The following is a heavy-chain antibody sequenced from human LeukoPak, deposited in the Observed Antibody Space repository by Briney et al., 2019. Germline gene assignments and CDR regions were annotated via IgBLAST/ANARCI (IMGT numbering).Heavy chain of an antibody. CDR1: GFTFSSYW. CDR2: IQQDGSEI. V-gene: IGHV3-7*03. CDR3: RRDPRRLDY. Sequence: GGSLRLSCVASGFTFSSYWMGWVRQVPGKGLEWVANIQQDGSEIFYVDSVRGRFTISRDNAKNSLYLQINSLRAEDTAVYYCRRDPRRLDYWGQGTLVTVSS. J-gene: IGHJ4*02.